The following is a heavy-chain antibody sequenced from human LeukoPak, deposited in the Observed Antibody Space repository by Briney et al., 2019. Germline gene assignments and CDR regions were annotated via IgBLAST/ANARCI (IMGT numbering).Heavy chain of an antibody. J-gene: IGHJ4*02. CDR2: IYYSGST. Sequence: SETLSLTCTVSGGSISSSSYYWGWIRQPPGKGLEWIGSIYYSGSTYYNPSLKSRVTISVDTSKNQFSLKLSSVTAADTAVYYCARGLFGSVVVTAIGYWGQGTLVTVSS. CDR1: GGSISSSSYY. CDR3: ARGLFGSVVVTAIGY. D-gene: IGHD2-21*02. V-gene: IGHV4-39*07.